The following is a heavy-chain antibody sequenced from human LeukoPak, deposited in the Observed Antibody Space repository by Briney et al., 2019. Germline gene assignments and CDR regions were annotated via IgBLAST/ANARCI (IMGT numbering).Heavy chain of an antibody. V-gene: IGHV4-59*01. Sequence: SETLSLTCTVSGGSISSYYWSWIRQPSGKGLEWTGYIYYSGSTNYNPSLKSRVTISVDTSKNQFSLKLGSVTAADTAVYYCARENSPEGSLYWYFDLWGRGTLVTVSS. CDR1: GGSISSYY. CDR2: IYYSGST. J-gene: IGHJ2*01. CDR3: ARENSPEGSLYWYFDL. D-gene: IGHD2-21*01.